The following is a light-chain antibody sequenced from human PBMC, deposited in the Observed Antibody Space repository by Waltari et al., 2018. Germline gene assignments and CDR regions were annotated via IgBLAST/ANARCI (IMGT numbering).Light chain of an antibody. Sequence: CRASQTISGSWLTWDQRKPGQAPRLLIYGASSRATGIPVRFSGSGSGTDFTLTISRLEPEDSAVYYCQQYDGSSVTFGGGTKVEVK. V-gene: IGKV3-20*01. J-gene: IGKJ4*01. CDR3: QQYDGSSVT. CDR2: GAS. CDR1: QTISGSW.